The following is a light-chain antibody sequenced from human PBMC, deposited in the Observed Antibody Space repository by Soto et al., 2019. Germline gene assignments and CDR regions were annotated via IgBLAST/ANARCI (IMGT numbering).Light chain of an antibody. J-gene: IGLJ2*01. Sequence: QSVLTQPPSVSAAPGQKVTISCSGSSSNIGINFVSWYQQLPGTAPKLLIYDNSNRPSGIPDRFSGSKSGTSATLGITGLQTGDEADYYCGTWDSRLSAVVFGGGTKLTVL. CDR1: SSNIGINF. CDR3: GTWDSRLSAVV. CDR2: DNS. V-gene: IGLV1-51*01.